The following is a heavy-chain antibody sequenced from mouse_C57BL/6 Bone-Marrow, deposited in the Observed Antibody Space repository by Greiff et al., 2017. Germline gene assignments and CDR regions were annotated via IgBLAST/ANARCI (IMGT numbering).Heavy chain of an antibody. CDR1: GYTFTSYG. CDR2: IYPRSGNT. Sequence: QVHVKQSGAELARPGASVKLSCKASGYTFTSYGISWVKQRTGQGLEWIGEIYPRSGNTYYNEKFKGKATLTADKSSSTAYMELRSLTSEDSAVYFCARDYYSNYFDYWGQGTTLTVSS. CDR3: ARDYYSNYFDY. D-gene: IGHD2-5*01. J-gene: IGHJ2*01. V-gene: IGHV1-81*01.